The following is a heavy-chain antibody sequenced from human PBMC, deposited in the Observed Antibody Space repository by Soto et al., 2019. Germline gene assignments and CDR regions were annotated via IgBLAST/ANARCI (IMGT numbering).Heavy chain of an antibody. CDR3: AREAGSSWYVLRQRYYGMDV. CDR2: MNPNSGNT. J-gene: IGHJ6*02. D-gene: IGHD6-13*01. Sequence: QVQLVQSGAEVKKPGASVKVSCKASGYTFTSYDINWVRQATGQGLEWMGWMNPNSGNTGYAQKFQGRVTMTRNTSISTAYMELSSLRSEDTAVYYCAREAGSSWYVLRQRYYGMDVWGQGTTVTVSS. V-gene: IGHV1-8*01. CDR1: GYTFTSYD.